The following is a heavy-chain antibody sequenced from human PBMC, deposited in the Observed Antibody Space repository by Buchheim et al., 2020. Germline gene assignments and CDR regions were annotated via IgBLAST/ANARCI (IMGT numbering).Heavy chain of an antibody. V-gene: IGHV4-31*03. CDR1: GDSMERGGFY. D-gene: IGHD3-10*01. CDR2: MYNSGST. J-gene: IGHJ4*02. Sequence: QVQLQESGPGLVKPSQTLSLTCTVSGDSMERGGFYWNWIRQHPGMGLEFIGYMYNSGSTYFNPSLRSRVTISAAPSKIPFSLKLSSVTAADTAVYFCARGTPRYYFDFWGQGTL. CDR3: ARGTPRYYFDF.